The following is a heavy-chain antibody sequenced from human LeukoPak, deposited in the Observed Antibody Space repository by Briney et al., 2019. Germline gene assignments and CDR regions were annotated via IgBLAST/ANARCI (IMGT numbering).Heavy chain of an antibody. Sequence: PGGSLRLSCAASGFTFSDYYMSWIRQAPGKGLEWVSYISSSGSTIYYADSVKGRFTISRDNSKNTLYLQMNSLRAEDTAVYYCAKENSPGYSSGWLDYWGQGTLVTVSS. D-gene: IGHD6-19*01. CDR1: GFTFSDYY. V-gene: IGHV3-11*01. CDR3: AKENSPGYSSGWLDY. CDR2: ISSSGSTI. J-gene: IGHJ4*02.